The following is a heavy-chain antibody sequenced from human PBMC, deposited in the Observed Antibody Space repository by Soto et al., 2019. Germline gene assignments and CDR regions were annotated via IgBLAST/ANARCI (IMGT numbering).Heavy chain of an antibody. J-gene: IGHJ4*02. Sequence: GGSLRLSCAASGFTFSSYAMSWVRQAPGKGLDWVASIRGRGDGIQYADAVQGRFVISRDNSINTLFLQMGNLRVEDTATYYCAKVSGSGGFHVIGGQGTLVTVSS. CDR2: IRGRGDGI. V-gene: IGHV3-23*01. CDR1: GFTFSSYA. D-gene: IGHD2-8*02. CDR3: AKVSGSGGFHVI.